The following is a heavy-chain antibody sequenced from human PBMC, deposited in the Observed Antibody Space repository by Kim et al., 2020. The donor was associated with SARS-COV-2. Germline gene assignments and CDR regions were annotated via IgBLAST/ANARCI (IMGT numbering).Heavy chain of an antibody. D-gene: IGHD2-2*01. CDR1: GYTFTSYA. V-gene: IGHV7-4-1*02. CDR3: ARSYCSSTSCYRGLYYYGMDV. J-gene: IGHJ6*02. CDR2: INTNTGNP. Sequence: ASVKVSCKASGYTFTSYAMNWVRQAPGQGLEWMGWINTNTGNPTYAQGFTGRFVFSLDTSVSTAYLQISSLKAEDTAVYYCARSYCSSTSCYRGLYYYGMDVWGQGTTVTVSS.